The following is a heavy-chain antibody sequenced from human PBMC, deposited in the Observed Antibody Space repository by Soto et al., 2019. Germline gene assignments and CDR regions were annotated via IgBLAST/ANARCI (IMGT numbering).Heavy chain of an antibody. J-gene: IGHJ6*02. CDR1: GYSFTSYW. CDR3: ARVAAKRVDYYYGIDV. CDR2: IDPSDSYT. Sequence: GESLKISCKGSGYSFTSYWISWVRQMPGKGLEWMGRIDPSDSYTNYSPSFQGHVTISADKSISTAYLQWSSLKASDTAMYYCARVAAKRVDYYYGIDVSGQGTTVTVYS. V-gene: IGHV5-10-1*01. D-gene: IGHD2-15*01.